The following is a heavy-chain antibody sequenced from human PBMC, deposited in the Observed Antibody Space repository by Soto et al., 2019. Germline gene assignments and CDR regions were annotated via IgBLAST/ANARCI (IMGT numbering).Heavy chain of an antibody. J-gene: IGHJ4*02. V-gene: IGHV3-11*01. Sequence: QVQLVESGGGLVKPGGSLRLSCAASGFTFSDYYMSWIRQAPGKGLEWVSWITNSGSTIYYADTVKGRFTISRDNAKNSLYLQMNSLRAEDTAVYYCAARLGDGYNYIDYWGQGTLVTVSS. D-gene: IGHD5-12*01. CDR1: GFTFSDYY. CDR2: ITNSGSTI. CDR3: AARLGDGYNYIDY.